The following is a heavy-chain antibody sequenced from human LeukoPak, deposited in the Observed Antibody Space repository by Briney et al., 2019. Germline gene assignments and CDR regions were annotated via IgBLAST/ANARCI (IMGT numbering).Heavy chain of an antibody. CDR2: ITGSGDTT. J-gene: IGHJ4*02. CDR3: TKWGDYDILTGYYVSDF. V-gene: IGHV3-23*01. CDR1: GFIFRNYA. D-gene: IGHD3-9*01. Sequence: GASLRLSCAASGFIFRNYAMSWVRQAPGKGLEWVSAITGSGDTTYYADSVKGRFTISRDNSKNTLYVEMNTLRAEDTAVYYCTKWGDYDILTGYYVSDFWGQGTLVTVSS.